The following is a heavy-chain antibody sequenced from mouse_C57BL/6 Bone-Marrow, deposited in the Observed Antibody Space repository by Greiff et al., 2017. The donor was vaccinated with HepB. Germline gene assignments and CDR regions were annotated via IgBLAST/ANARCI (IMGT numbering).Heavy chain of an antibody. J-gene: IGHJ2*01. CDR3: VRQGGCGNYFDY. V-gene: IGHV10-1*01. CDR1: GFSFNTYA. D-gene: IGHD4-1*01. Sequence: DVQLVESGGGLVQPKGSLKLSCAASGFSFNTYAMNWVRQAPGKGLEWVARIRSKSNNYATYYADSVKDRFTISRDDSESMLYLQMNNLKTEDTAMYYCVRQGGCGNYFDYWGQGTTLTVSS. CDR2: IRSKSNNYAT.